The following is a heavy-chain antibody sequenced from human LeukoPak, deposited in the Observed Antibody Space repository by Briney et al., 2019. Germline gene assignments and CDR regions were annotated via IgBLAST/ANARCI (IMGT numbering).Heavy chain of an antibody. CDR2: ISWNSGSI. V-gene: IGHV3-9*01. J-gene: IGHJ4*02. CDR3: AKPIGRSSGTHFDY. Sequence: GGSLRLSCAASGFTFDDYAMHWVRQAPGKGLEWVSGISWNSGSIGYADSVKGRFTISRDNAKNSLYLQMNSLRAEDTALYYCAKPIGRSSGTHFDYWGQGTLVTVSS. D-gene: IGHD1-26*01. CDR1: GFTFDDYA.